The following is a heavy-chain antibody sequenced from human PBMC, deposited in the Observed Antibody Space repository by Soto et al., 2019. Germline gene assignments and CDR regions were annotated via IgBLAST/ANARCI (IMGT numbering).Heavy chain of an antibody. V-gene: IGHV3-48*02. J-gene: IGHJ5*02. CDR3: ARDHSPNPYGDYFFGVNWFDP. CDR2: ISSSSSTI. Sequence: EVQLVESGGGLVQPGGSLRLSCAASGFTFSSYSMNWVRQAPGKGLEWVSYISSSSSTIYYADSVKGRFTISRDNAKNSLYLQMNSLRDEDTAVYYCARDHSPNPYGDYFFGVNWFDPWGQGTLVTVSS. CDR1: GFTFSSYS. D-gene: IGHD4-17*01.